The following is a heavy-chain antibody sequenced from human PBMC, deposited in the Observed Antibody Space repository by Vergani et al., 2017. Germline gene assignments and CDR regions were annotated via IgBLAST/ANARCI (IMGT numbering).Heavy chain of an antibody. CDR1: GFTFSSYG. Sequence: QVQLVESGGGVVQPGRSLRLSCAASGFTFSSYGMHWVRQAPGKGLEWVAVISYDGSNKYYADSVKGRFTISRDNSKSTLYLQMNSLRAGDTAVYYCAKDLTPYYGSGSYRYWGQGTLVTVSS. CDR3: AKDLTPYYGSGSYRY. D-gene: IGHD3-10*01. V-gene: IGHV3-30*18. CDR2: ISYDGSNK. J-gene: IGHJ4*02.